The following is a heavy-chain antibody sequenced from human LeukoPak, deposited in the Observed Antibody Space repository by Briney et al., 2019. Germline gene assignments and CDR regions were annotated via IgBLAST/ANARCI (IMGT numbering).Heavy chain of an antibody. J-gene: IGHJ4*02. Sequence: GASVKVSCKASGYTFTGYYMHWVRQAPGQGLEWMGWINPNSGGTNYAQKFQGRVTITRDTSISTAYMELSRLRSDDTAVYYCARVVVVPAAKLFDYWGQGTLVTVSS. V-gene: IGHV1-2*02. CDR3: ARVVVVPAAKLFDY. CDR1: GYTFTGYY. D-gene: IGHD2-2*01. CDR2: INPNSGGT.